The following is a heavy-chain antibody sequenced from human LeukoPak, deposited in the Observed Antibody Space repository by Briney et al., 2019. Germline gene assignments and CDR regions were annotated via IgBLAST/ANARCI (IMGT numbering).Heavy chain of an antibody. CDR3: AIAPHAFDI. Sequence: PGRSLRLSCAASGFTFDDYAMHWVRRAPGKGLEWVSGISWNSGSIGYADSVKGRFTISRDNAKNSLYLQMNSLRAEDTALYYCAIAPHAFDIWGQGTMVTVSS. V-gene: IGHV3-9*01. CDR1: GFTFDDYA. CDR2: ISWNSGSI. J-gene: IGHJ3*02.